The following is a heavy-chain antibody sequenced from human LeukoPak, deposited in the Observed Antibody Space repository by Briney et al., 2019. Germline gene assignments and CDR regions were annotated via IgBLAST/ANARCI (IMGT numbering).Heavy chain of an antibody. J-gene: IGHJ6*02. CDR1: GFIFSSYA. CDR2: ISGSGGST. D-gene: IGHD4-11*01. V-gene: IGHV3-23*01. Sequence: PGGSLRLSCAASGFIFSSYAMSWVRQVPGKGLEWVSAISGSGGSTYYADSVKGRFTISRDNSKNTLYLQMNSLRAEDTAVYYCAKGAVTVRWYYGMDVWGQGTTVTVSS. CDR3: AKGAVTVRWYYGMDV.